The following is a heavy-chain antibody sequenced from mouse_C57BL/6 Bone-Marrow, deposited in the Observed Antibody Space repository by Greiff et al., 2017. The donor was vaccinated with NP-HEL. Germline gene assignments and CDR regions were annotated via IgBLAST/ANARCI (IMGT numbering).Heavy chain of an antibody. CDR1: GYTFTSYW. CDR2: IDPSDSYT. CDR3: ARSYYSNYEYFDV. V-gene: IGHV1-50*01. D-gene: IGHD2-5*01. Sequence: VQLQQPGAELVKPGASVKLSCKASGYTFTSYWMQWVKQRPGQGLEWIGEIDPSDSYTNYNQKFKGKATLTVDTSSSTAYMQLSSLTSEDSAVYYCARSYYSNYEYFDVWGTGTTVTVSS. J-gene: IGHJ1*03.